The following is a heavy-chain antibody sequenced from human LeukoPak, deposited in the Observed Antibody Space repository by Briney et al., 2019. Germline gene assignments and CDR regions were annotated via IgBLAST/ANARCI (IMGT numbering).Heavy chain of an antibody. CDR1: GFTFSSYA. CDR3: AMHHCSSTSCYARQY. V-gene: IGHV3-23*01. D-gene: IGHD2-2*01. Sequence: GGSLRLSYAASGFTFSSYAMSWVRQAPGKGLEWVSAISGSGGSTYYADSVKGRFTISRDNSKNTLYLQMNSLRAEDTAVYYCAMHHCSSTSCYARQYWGQGTLVTVSS. J-gene: IGHJ4*02. CDR2: ISGSGGST.